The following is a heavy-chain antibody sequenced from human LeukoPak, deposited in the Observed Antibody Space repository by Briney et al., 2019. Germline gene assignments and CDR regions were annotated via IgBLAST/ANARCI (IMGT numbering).Heavy chain of an antibody. D-gene: IGHD3-22*01. V-gene: IGHV4-4*09. CDR1: GGSISSYY. CDR3: ARFSYDSSGYYYWFDP. J-gene: IGHJ5*02. Sequence: SETLSLTCTVSGGSISSYYWSWIRQPPGKGLEWIGYIYTGGSTNYNPSLKSRVTISVDTSKNQFSLKLSSVTAADTAVYYCARFSYDSSGYYYWFDPWGQGTLVTVSS. CDR2: IYTGGST.